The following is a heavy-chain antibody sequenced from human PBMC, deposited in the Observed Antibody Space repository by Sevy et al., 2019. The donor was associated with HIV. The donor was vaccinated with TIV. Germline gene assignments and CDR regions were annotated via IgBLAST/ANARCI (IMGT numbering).Heavy chain of an antibody. V-gene: IGHV3-21*01. J-gene: IGHJ6*02. CDR3: ARDLGGYCSSTSCRYYYGMDV. CDR1: GFTFSSYS. CDR2: ISSSSSYI. D-gene: IGHD2-2*01. Sequence: GGSLRLSCAASGFTFSSYSVNWVRQAPGKGLEWVSSISSSSSYIYYADSVKGRFTISRDNAKNSLYLQMNSLRAEDTAVYYCARDLGGYCSSTSCRYYYGMDVWGQGTTVTVSS.